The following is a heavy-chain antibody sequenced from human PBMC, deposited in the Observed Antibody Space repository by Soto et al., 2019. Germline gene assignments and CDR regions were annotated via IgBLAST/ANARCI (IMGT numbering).Heavy chain of an antibody. CDR3: PRGRHNGGEGYFDF. Sequence: GESLKISCSTSGYNFRTFWIGWLRQMPGKGLEWMWFIYPYDSETKYSPSFEGQVTMSSDSYRSIAYLQWSSLQASDTAIYYCPRGRHNGGEGYFDFWGQGTLVTLSS. J-gene: IGHJ4*02. V-gene: IGHV5-51*01. CDR1: GYNFRTFW. D-gene: IGHD2-8*01. CDR2: IYPYDSET.